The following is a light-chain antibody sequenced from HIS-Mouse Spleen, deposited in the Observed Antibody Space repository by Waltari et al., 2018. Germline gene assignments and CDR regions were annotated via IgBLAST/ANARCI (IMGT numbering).Light chain of an antibody. V-gene: IGLV2-14*03. CDR1: SSHVGGHNY. CDR3: SSYTSSSTNWV. J-gene: IGLJ3*02. CDR2: DVS. Sequence: QSPLTHPASVSGSPGQSITISCNATSSHVGGHNYAYWYQQHSGKAPKLMIYDVSNRPSGVSNRFSGSKSGNTASLTISGLQAEDEADYYCSSYTSSSTNWVFGGGTKLTVL.